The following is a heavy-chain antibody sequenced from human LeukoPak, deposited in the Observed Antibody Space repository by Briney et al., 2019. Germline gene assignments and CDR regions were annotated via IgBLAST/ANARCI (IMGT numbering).Heavy chain of an antibody. CDR2: INQDGSET. D-gene: IGHD5-18*01. Sequence: GGSLRLSCIASGFILSVYWMTWVRQTPRQELEWVAYINQDGSETYYVDSVKGRFTISRDNAKNTLYLQMDSLRAEDTAVYYCARSPRILDYWGQGTLVTVSS. CDR3: ARSPRILDY. CDR1: GFILSVYW. J-gene: IGHJ4*02. V-gene: IGHV3-7*04.